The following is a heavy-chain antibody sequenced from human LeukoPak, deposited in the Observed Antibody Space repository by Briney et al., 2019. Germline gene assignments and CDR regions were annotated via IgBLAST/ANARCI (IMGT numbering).Heavy chain of an antibody. D-gene: IGHD2/OR15-2a*01. CDR1: GFTFSDYS. CDR3: AKDVDSTVPSVYFHH. CDR2: ISGSGGST. Sequence: PGGSLRLSCAASGFTFSDYSMSWVRQAPGKGLEWVSCISGSGGSTYYADSVKGRFTISRDNSKNTLYPQMNSLSAEDTALYYCAKDVDSTVPSVYFHHWGQGTLVTVSS. J-gene: IGHJ1*01. V-gene: IGHV3-23*01.